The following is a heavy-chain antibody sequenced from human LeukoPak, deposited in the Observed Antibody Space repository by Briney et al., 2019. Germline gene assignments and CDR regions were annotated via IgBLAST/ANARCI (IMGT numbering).Heavy chain of an antibody. CDR1: GFTVSSNY. D-gene: IGHD3-22*01. Sequence: GGSLRLSCAASGFTVSSNYMSWVRQAPGKGLEWVSIIYSGGDTYYADSVKGRFTISRDNSKNTLYLQMNSLRAEDTAVYYCASQYYYDNSGYSVWGQGTPVTVSS. J-gene: IGHJ4*02. CDR3: ASQYYYDNSGYSV. CDR2: IYSGGDT. V-gene: IGHV3-66*04.